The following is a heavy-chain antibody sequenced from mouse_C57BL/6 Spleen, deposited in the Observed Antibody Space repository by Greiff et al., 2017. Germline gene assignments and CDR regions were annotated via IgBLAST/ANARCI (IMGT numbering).Heavy chain of an antibody. V-gene: IGHV2-2*01. D-gene: IGHD2-14*01. CDR3: ARSTSNTPFAY. CDR1: GFSLTSYG. Sequence: VQLQQSGPGLVQPSQSLSITCTVSGFSLTSYGVHWVRQSPGKGLEWLGVIWSGGSTDSNAAFISRLSISKDNSKSQVFFKMNSLQADDTAIYYCARSTSNTPFAYWGQGTLVTVSA. J-gene: IGHJ3*01. CDR2: IWSGGST.